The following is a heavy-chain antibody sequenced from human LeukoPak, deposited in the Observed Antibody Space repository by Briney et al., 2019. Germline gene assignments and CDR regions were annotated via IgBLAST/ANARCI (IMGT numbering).Heavy chain of an antibody. CDR2: INAGNGNT. Sequence: ASVRVSCKASGYTFTSYAMHWVRQAPGQRLEWMGWINAGNGNTKYSQKFQGRVTITRDTSASTAYMELSSLRSEDTAVYYCAREKLTGGFDPWGQGTLVTVSS. D-gene: IGHD3-10*01. CDR3: AREKLTGGFDP. CDR1: GYTFTSYA. J-gene: IGHJ5*02. V-gene: IGHV1-3*01.